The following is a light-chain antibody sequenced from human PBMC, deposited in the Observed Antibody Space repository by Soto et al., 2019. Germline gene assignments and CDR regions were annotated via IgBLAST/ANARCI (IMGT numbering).Light chain of an antibody. Sequence: QSVLTQPDSVSGSPGQSITISCTGTSSDVGSYDLVSWYQQHPGKAPKLIIYEGSKRPSGVSTRFSGSKSANTASLTISGRQAEEEADYHCCSFAGSIAPYVPGTGTKLTV. J-gene: IGLJ1*01. V-gene: IGLV2-23*01. CDR2: EGS. CDR1: SSDVGSYDL. CDR3: CSFAGSIAPYV.